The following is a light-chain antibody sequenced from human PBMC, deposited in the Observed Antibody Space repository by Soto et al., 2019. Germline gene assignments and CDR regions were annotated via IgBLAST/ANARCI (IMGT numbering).Light chain of an antibody. CDR1: RSNIGSNN. V-gene: IGLV1-44*01. CDR3: AAWDDSLDGYV. CDR2: NNH. Sequence: QSVLTQPPSASGIPGQRVTISCSGSRSNIGSNNVNWYQQLPGTAPRLLTFNNHLRPSGVPDRFSGSKSGTSASLAISGLQSEDEGEYYCAAWDDSLDGYVFGTGTKLTVL. J-gene: IGLJ1*01.